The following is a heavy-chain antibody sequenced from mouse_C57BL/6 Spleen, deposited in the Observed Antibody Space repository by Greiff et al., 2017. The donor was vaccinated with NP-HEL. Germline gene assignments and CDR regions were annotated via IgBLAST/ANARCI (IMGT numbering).Heavy chain of an antibody. Sequence: VQLQQPGAELVKPGASVKLSCKATDYTFTSYWMHWVKQGPGRGLEWIGRIDPNSGGTKYNEKFKSQATLTVDKPSSTAYMQLSSLTSEDSAVYYCARSYGSFWGQGTLVTVSA. J-gene: IGHJ3*01. CDR2: IDPNSGGT. CDR3: ARSYGSF. CDR1: DYTFTSYW. D-gene: IGHD1-1*01. V-gene: IGHV1-72*01.